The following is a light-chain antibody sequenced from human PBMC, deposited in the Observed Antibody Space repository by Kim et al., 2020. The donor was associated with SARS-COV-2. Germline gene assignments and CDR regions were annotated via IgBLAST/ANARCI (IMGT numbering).Light chain of an antibody. V-gene: IGKV1-17*01. CDR3: LQHSTYPIT. CDR1: QDIRND. J-gene: IGKJ5*01. Sequence: ASVGDRVPITCRASQDIRNDLGWYQQNPGRAPKRLIYGASSLQSGVPSRFSGSGSGTEFTLTISSVQPEDFATYFCLQHSTYPITFGQGTRLEIK. CDR2: GAS.